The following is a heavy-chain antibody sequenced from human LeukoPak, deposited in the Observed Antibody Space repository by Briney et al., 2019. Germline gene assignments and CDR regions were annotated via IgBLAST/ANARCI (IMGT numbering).Heavy chain of an antibody. V-gene: IGHV4-30-2*01. J-gene: IGHJ5*02. CDR1: GGSISSGGYY. CDR3: ARESGIYCTNGVCPNWFDP. Sequence: SQTLSLTCTVSGGSISSGGYYWSWIRQPPGKGLEWIGYIYHSGSTYYNPSLKSRVTISVDRSKNQFSLKLSSVTAADTAVYYCARESGIYCTNGVCPNWFDPWGQGTLVTVSS. CDR2: IYHSGST. D-gene: IGHD2-8*01.